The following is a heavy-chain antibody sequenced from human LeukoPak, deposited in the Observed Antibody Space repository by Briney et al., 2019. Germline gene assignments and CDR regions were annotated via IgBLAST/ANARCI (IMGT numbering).Heavy chain of an antibody. V-gene: IGHV4-34*01. CDR3: ARGRTYYYDTSGYYPSIYYGMDV. J-gene: IGHJ6*02. Sequence: PETPSLTPALSRGSPSGYYWYWIRQPPGKRLECIGEINHGESTNYNPSIKSRATLPVDTSKNQFSLKLTSVTAADTAVYYCARGRTYYYDTSGYYPSIYYGMDVWGQGTTAIVSS. CDR1: RGSPSGYY. CDR2: INHGEST. D-gene: IGHD3-22*01.